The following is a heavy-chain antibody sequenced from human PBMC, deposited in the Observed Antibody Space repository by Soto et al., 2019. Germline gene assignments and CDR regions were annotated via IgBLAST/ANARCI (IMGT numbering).Heavy chain of an antibody. CDR2: ISAYNGNT. Sequence: QVQLVQSGAEVKKPGASVKVSCKASGYTFTSYGISWVRQAPGQGLEWMGWISAYNGNTNYAQKLQGRVTMTTDTSTSIAYMELRRLRSVDTAVYYCARDLLPYIAVAGHTDNWAHGTLVTVSS. CDR3: ARDLLPYIAVAGHTDN. J-gene: IGHJ1*01. D-gene: IGHD6-19*01. CDR1: GYTFTSYG. V-gene: IGHV1-18*01.